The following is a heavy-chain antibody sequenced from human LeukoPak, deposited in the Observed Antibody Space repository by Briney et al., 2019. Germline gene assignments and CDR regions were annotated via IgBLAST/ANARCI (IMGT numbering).Heavy chain of an antibody. V-gene: IGHV4-34*01. CDR3: ARHRPAVAGLDASDI. D-gene: IGHD6-19*01. J-gene: IGHJ3*02. CDR1: GGSFSGYY. CDR2: INHSGST. Sequence: SETLSLTCAVYGGSFSGYYWSWIRQPPGKGLGWIGEINHSGSTNYNPSLKSRVTISVDTSKNQFSLKLSSVTAADTAVYCCARHRPAVAGLDASDIWGQGTMVTVSS.